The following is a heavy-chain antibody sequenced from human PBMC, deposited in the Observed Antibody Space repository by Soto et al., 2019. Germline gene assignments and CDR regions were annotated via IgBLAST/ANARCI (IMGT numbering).Heavy chain of an antibody. D-gene: IGHD6-19*01. CDR3: AKGVPGIAVAGTGYFQH. Sequence: GGSLRLSCAASGFSFSTYGMHWVRQAPGKGLEWVALIWYDGSDEDYTDSVKGRFTISRDNSKNTLYLQMNSLRAGDTAVYYCAKGVPGIAVAGTGYFQHWGRGTLVTVSS. J-gene: IGHJ1*01. CDR1: GFSFSTYG. CDR2: IWYDGSDE. V-gene: IGHV3-33*06.